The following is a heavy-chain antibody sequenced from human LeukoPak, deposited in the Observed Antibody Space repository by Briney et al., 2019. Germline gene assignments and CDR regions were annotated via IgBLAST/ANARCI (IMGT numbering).Heavy chain of an antibody. Sequence: GSLRLSCAASGFTFSSYSMNWVRQAPGKGLEWVSSISSSSSFIYYADSVKGRFTISRDNAKNSLYLQMNSLRAEDTAVYYCARDRSRGLLDAFDIWGQGTMVTVSS. CDR1: GFTFSSYS. V-gene: IGHV3-21*01. J-gene: IGHJ3*02. CDR3: ARDRSRGLLDAFDI. D-gene: IGHD5-18*01. CDR2: ISSSSSFI.